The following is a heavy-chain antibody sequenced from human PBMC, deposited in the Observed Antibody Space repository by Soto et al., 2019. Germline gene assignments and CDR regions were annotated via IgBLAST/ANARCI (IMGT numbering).Heavy chain of an antibody. CDR3: ARSRSRITMVRGVDYYYYGMDV. Sequence: SLRLSCAASGFIFSDYTMTWVRQAPGRGLEFVSHISSSGGAIFYAESVKGRFTISRDNAKNSLYLQMNSLRDEDTAVYYCARSRSRITMVRGVDYYYYGMDVWGQGTTVTVSS. V-gene: IGHV3-48*02. D-gene: IGHD3-10*01. CDR2: ISSSGGAI. CDR1: GFIFSDYT. J-gene: IGHJ6*02.